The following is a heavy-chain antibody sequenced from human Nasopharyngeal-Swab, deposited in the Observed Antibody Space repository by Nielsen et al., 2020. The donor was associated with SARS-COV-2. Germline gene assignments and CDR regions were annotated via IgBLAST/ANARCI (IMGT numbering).Heavy chain of an antibody. CDR2: ISWNSGRI. V-gene: IGHV3-9*01. Sequence: SLKISCAASGFTFDDYAMHWVRQAPGKGLEWVSGISWNSGRIGYADSVKGRFTISRDNAKNSLYLQMNSLRAEDTALHYCAKDICENSGGSCSDYYYYYGMDVWGQGTTVTVSS. D-gene: IGHD2-15*01. J-gene: IGHJ6*02. CDR3: AKDICENSGGSCSDYYYYYGMDV. CDR1: GFTFDDYA.